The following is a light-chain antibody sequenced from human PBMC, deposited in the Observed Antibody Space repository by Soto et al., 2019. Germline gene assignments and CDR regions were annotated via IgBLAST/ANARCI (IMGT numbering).Light chain of an antibody. J-gene: IGKJ2*01. Sequence: DIVMTQSPDSLAVSLGERATINCKSSQSVLYKSNNRNDLAWYHHKPGQPPKLLIYWASTRESVVPDRFSGSGSVTDFALTISSLQAEDVAVYFCQQYYTTPYTFGQGTKLEIK. V-gene: IGKV4-1*01. CDR3: QQYYTTPYT. CDR1: QSVLYKSNNRND. CDR2: WAS.